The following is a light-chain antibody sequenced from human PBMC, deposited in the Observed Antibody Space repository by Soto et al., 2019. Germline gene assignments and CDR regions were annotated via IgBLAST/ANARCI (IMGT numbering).Light chain of an antibody. CDR1: QSVSSY. Sequence: EIVLTQSPATLSLSPGERATLSCRASQSVSSYLAWYQQKPGQAPRLVIYDVSSRATGVPPRFSGSGSGTDFTITSSIHQAEYFAFYYCLERSAWYTFGQGTKLEIK. J-gene: IGKJ2*01. CDR2: DVS. V-gene: IGKV3-11*01. CDR3: LERSAWYT.